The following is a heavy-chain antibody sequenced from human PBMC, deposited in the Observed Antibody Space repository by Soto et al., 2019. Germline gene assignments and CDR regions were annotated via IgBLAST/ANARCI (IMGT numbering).Heavy chain of an antibody. D-gene: IGHD3-10*01. CDR1: GGSISSYY. CDR2: IYYSGST. CDR3: AGYGSGTDLGY. V-gene: IGHV4-59*01. J-gene: IGHJ4*02. Sequence: PSETLSLTCTVSGGSISSYYWSWIRQPPGKGLEWIGYIYYSGSTNYNPSLKSRVTISVDTSKNQFSLKLSSVTAADTAVYYCAGYGSGTDLGYWGQGTLVTVSS.